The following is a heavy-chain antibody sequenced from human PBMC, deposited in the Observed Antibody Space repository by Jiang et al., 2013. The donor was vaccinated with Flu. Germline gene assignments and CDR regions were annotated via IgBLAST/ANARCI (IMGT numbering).Heavy chain of an antibody. Sequence: GLLKPSETLSLTCAVYGGSFSGYYWSWIRQPPGKGLEWIGEINHSGSTNYNPSLKSRVTISVDTSKNQFSLKLSSVTAADTAVYYCARGYSGSLVYNAKAFDIVGPRDKWSPSL. CDR3: ARGYSGSLVYNAKAFDI. CDR2: INHSGST. J-gene: IGHJ3*02. CDR1: GGSFSGYY. D-gene: IGHD1-26*01. V-gene: IGHV4-34*01.